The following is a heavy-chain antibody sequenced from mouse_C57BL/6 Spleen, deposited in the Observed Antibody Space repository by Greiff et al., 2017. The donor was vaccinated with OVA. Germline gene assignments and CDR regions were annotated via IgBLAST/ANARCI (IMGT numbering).Heavy chain of an antibody. V-gene: IGHV1-9*01. CDR3: ARMAWPYYYAIYY. CDR2: ILTGSGST. Sequence: QVKLQQSGAELMKPGASVKLSCKASGYTFTGYGIEWVKQRPGQGLEWIGEILTGSGSTNYNEKFKGKATFTADTSSNTAYMQLSSLTTEDSAIYSWARMAWPYYYAIYYWGQVTSVTVST. CDR1: GYTFTGYG. J-gene: IGHJ4*01.